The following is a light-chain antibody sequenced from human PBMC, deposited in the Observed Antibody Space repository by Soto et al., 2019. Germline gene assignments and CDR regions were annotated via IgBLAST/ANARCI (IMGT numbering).Light chain of an antibody. CDR2: RVS. CDR3: MPGSHWPGT. CDR1: QSLVSSDGNTY. Sequence: INQSPLSLPFTLGQPASISCISSQSLVSSDGNTYVSWLQQRPGQSPRRLIYRVSSRESGVQDRFSGGGSGNDLTLKIRSVEAEDVGVYSCMPGSHWPGTLGQGTKVAIK. J-gene: IGKJ1*01. V-gene: IGKV2-30*01.